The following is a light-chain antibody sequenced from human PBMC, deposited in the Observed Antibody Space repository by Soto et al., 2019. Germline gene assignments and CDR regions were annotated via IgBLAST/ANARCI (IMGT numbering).Light chain of an antibody. Sequence: QSVLTQPASVSGSPGRSITISCTGTSSDVGGYNYVSWYQQHPGKAPKLMIYDVSNRPSGVSNRFSGSKSGNTASLTISGLQAEDEADYYCSSYTSSSTLVGGGTKLTVL. V-gene: IGLV2-14*01. CDR1: SSDVGGYNY. CDR2: DVS. CDR3: SSYTSSSTL. J-gene: IGLJ2*01.